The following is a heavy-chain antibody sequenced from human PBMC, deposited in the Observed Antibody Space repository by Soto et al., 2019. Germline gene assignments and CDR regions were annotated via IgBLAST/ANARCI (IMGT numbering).Heavy chain of an antibody. V-gene: IGHV4-39*01. J-gene: IGHJ4*02. Sequence: PSETLSLTCSVSGASISSRDYYWGWIRQTLGKGLEWIGNIDYNGVTYYNPSLKSRVTVSKDTSKNQFSLKVASVTAADTAIYYCGRVMIGTSRHTDSDYWGQGTQVTVSS. CDR1: GASISSRDYY. CDR3: GRVMIGTSRHTDSDY. D-gene: IGHD2-2*01. CDR2: IDYNGVT.